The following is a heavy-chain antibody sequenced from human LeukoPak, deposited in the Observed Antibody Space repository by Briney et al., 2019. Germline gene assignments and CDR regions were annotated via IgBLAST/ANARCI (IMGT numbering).Heavy chain of an antibody. V-gene: IGHV3-33*01. CDR2: IWYDGSNK. J-gene: IGHJ4*02. CDR1: GFTFSSYG. CDR3: ARGGDFLTGYLAY. D-gene: IGHD3-9*01. Sequence: PGGSLRLSCAASGFTFSSYGMHWVRQAPGKGLEWVAVIWYDGSNKYYADSVKGRFTISRDNSKNTLYLQMNSLRAEDTAVYYCARGGDFLTGYLAYWGQGTLVTVSS.